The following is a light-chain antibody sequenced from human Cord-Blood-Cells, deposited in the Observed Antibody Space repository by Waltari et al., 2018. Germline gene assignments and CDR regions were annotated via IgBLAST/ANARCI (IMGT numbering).Light chain of an antibody. J-gene: IGKJ4*01. CDR2: GAS. CDR1: QSVSSSY. CDR3: QQYGSSPLT. Sequence: EIVLTQYPGTLSLSPGERASQSVSSSYLAWYQQKPGQAPRLLIYGASSRATGIPDRFSGSGSGTDFTLTISRLEPEDFAVYYCQQYGSSPLTFGGGTKVEIK. V-gene: IGKV3-20*01.